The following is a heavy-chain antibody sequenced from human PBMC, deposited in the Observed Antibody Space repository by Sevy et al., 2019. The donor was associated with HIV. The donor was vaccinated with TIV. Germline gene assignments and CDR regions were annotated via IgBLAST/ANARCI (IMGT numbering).Heavy chain of an antibody. J-gene: IGHJ4*02. Sequence: GGSLRLSCAASGFTFSSYGMHWVRQAPGKGLEWVAVISYDGSNKYYADSVKGRFTISRDNSKNTLYLQMNSLRAEDTAVYYCAKHGAAAQNQGRGRYFDYWGQGTLVTVSS. V-gene: IGHV3-30*18. CDR2: ISYDGSNK. D-gene: IGHD6-25*01. CDR3: AKHGAAAQNQGRGRYFDY. CDR1: GFTFSSYG.